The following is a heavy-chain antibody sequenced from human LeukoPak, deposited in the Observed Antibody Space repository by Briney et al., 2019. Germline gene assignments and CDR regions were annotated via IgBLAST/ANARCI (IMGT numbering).Heavy chain of an antibody. D-gene: IGHD5-12*01. V-gene: IGHV4-39*01. CDR2: IYYSGST. Sequence: PSETLSLTCTVSGGPISGSSYYLGWIRQTPGKGLEWIGTIYYSGSTYYSPSLKSRVTISVDTSKSRFSLKLSSVTAADTAVYYCRLQLNYDYWGQGTLVTVSS. CDR3: RLQLNYDY. J-gene: IGHJ4*02. CDR1: GGPISGSSYY.